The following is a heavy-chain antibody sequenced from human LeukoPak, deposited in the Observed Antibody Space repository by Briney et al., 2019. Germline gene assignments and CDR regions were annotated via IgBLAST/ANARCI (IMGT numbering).Heavy chain of an antibody. V-gene: IGHV3-64*04. CDR1: GFTFSYYG. CDR3: ARESYSSGWYTGYYYYGMDV. CDR2: ISNNGGST. J-gene: IGHJ6*02. Sequence: GGSLRLSCSASGFTFSYYGMHWVRQAPGKGLEYVSAISNNGGSTYYADSVKGRFTISRDNAKNSLYLQMNSLRAEDTAVYYCARESYSSGWYTGYYYYGMDVWGQGTTVTVSS. D-gene: IGHD6-19*01.